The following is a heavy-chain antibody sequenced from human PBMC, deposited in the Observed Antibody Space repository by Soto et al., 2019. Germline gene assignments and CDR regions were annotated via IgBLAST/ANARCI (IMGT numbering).Heavy chain of an antibody. CDR3: AREDGIGYYYYGMDV. Sequence: SVKLSCKASGYSFTSYGSSWVRQAPGQGLEWMGGIIPIFGTANYAQKFQGRVTITADESTSTAYMELSSLRSEDTAVYYCAREDGIGYYYYGMDVWGQGTTVTVSS. CDR1: GYSFTSYG. D-gene: IGHD3-16*01. CDR2: IIPIFGTA. J-gene: IGHJ6*02. V-gene: IGHV1-69*13.